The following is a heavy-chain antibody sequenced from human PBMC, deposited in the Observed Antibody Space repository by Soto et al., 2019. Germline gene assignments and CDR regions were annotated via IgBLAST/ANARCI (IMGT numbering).Heavy chain of an antibody. Sequence: GASMKVSCKASGYTFPGYYVHWVRQAPGKGLEWMGWLNHHSGATNYAQKFQGWVTMTRDTSISTAYMELTRLRSDDTAVYYCARDARDSKVTPPVLDIWGQGTMVTVSS. D-gene: IGHD2-21*02. J-gene: IGHJ3*02. CDR2: LNHHSGAT. V-gene: IGHV1-2*04. CDR3: ARDARDSKVTPPVLDI. CDR1: GYTFPGYY.